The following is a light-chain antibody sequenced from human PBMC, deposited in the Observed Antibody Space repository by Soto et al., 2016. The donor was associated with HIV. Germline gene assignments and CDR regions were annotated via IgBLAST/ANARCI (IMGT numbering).Light chain of an antibody. CDR1: NVGSKS. CDR2: DDS. Sequence: SHVLTQPPSVSVAPGKTARITCGGTNVGSKSVHWYQQKPGQAPVLVVYDDSDRPSGIPERFSGSNSGNTATLTISRVDIGDEADYYCQVWDSGSDPVVFGGGTKLTVL. J-gene: IGLJ2*01. CDR3: QVWDSGSDPVV. V-gene: IGLV3-21*03.